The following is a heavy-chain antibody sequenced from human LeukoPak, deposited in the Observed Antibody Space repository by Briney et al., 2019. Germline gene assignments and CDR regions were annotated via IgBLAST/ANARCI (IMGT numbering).Heavy chain of an antibody. CDR2: INSDGGST. J-gene: IGHJ6*01. CDR1: EFILSTYW. CDR3: ARDRFVGMHV. V-gene: IGHV3-74*01. Sequence: GGSLRLSCAASEFILSTYWMHWVRQAPGKGLVWVSRINSDGGSTTYADSVKGRFTISRDNAKNMLYLQMNSLRAEDTAVYYCARDRFVGMHVWGAGATCTVSS. D-gene: IGHD3-3*01.